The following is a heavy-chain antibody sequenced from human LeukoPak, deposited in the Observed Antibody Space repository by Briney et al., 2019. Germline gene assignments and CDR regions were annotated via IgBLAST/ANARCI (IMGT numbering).Heavy chain of an antibody. Sequence: GGSLRLSCAASGFTFSSYSMNWVRQAPGKGLEWVANIKQDGSEKYYVDSVKGRFTISRDNAKNSLYLQMNSLRAEDTAVYYCARELPRDDAFDIWGQGTMVSVSS. CDR2: IKQDGSEK. V-gene: IGHV3-7*01. J-gene: IGHJ3*02. CDR3: ARELPRDDAFDI. CDR1: GFTFSSYS.